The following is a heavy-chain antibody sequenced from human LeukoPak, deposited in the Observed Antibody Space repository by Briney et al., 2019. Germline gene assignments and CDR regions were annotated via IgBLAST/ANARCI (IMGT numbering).Heavy chain of an antibody. Sequence: SGPTLVKPTQTLTLTCTFSGFSLSTSGVGVGWIRQPPGKALEWLALIYWNDDKRYSPSLKSRLTITKDTSKNQVVLTMTNMDPVDTATYYCAHPRQYSSSWNAFDIWGQGTMVTVSS. D-gene: IGHD6-13*01. V-gene: IGHV2-5*01. CDR2: IYWNDDK. J-gene: IGHJ3*02. CDR3: AHPRQYSSSWNAFDI. CDR1: GFSLSTSGVG.